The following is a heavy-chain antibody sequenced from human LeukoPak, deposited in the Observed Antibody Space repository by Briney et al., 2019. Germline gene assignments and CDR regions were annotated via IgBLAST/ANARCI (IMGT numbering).Heavy chain of an antibody. CDR1: GGSISSYY. V-gene: IGHV4-59*08. CDR3: ARHLETWFDP. D-gene: IGHD5-24*01. J-gene: IGHJ5*02. Sequence: PSETLSLTCTVSGGSISSYYWSWVRQPPGKGLEWIGCIYYSGSTNYNPSLKSRVTISVDTSKNQFSLKLSSVTAADTAVYYCARHLETWFDPWGQGTLVTVSS. CDR2: IYYSGST.